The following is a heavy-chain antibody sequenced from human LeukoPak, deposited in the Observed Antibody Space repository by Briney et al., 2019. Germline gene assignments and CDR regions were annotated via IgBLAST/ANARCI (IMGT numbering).Heavy chain of an antibody. V-gene: IGHV3-30-3*01. Sequence: GSLRLSCSASGFLFNSFSIHWVRQAPGKGPDWVAGVLSDGNKKYSADSVKGRFTISKDNSRTTLYLQMNRLRADDTAMYYCTRGKAKGQSSSWPFDYWGQGTLVTVSS. CDR2: VLSDGNKK. CDR3: TRGKAKGQSSSWPFDY. D-gene: IGHD6-13*01. CDR1: GFLFNSFS. J-gene: IGHJ4*02.